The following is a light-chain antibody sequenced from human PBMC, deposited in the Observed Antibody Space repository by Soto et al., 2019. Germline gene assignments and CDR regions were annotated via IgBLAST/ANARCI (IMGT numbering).Light chain of an antibody. Sequence: QSALTQPASVSGSPGQSITISCTGTSSDVGDYNYVSWYQQHPGKAPKLLIYEVSNRPSGISHRFSGSKSGNTASLTISGLQAEDEADYYCSSYTSSNTVVFGGGTKVTVL. CDR3: SSYTSSNTVV. CDR1: SSDVGDYNY. J-gene: IGLJ2*01. V-gene: IGLV2-14*01. CDR2: EVS.